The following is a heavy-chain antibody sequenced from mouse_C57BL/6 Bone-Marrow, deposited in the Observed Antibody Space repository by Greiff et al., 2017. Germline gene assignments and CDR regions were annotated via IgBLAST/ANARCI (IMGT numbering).Heavy chain of an antibody. CDR3: ARPYYYGSSYFAY. J-gene: IGHJ3*01. CDR2: IYPGDGDT. D-gene: IGHD1-1*01. Sequence: ESGPELVKPGASVKISCKASGYAFSSSWMNWVKQRPGKGLEWIGRIYPGDGDTNYNGKFKGKATLTADKSSSTAYMQLSSLTSEDSAVYFCARPYYYGSSYFAYWGQGTLVTVSA. CDR1: GYAFSSSW. V-gene: IGHV1-82*01.